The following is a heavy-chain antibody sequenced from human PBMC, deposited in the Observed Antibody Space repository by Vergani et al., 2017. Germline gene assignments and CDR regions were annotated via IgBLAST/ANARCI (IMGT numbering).Heavy chain of an antibody. CDR3: ARSLHDYGDYIASTI. V-gene: IGHV3-48*04. CDR1: GFTFSSYS. J-gene: IGHJ3*02. CDR2: ISSSSSTI. Sequence: VQLVESGGGLVQPGGSLRLSCAASGFTFSSYSMNWVRQAPGKGLEWVSYISSSSSTIYYADSVKGRFTISRDNAKNSLYLQMNSLRAEDTAVYYCARSLHDYGDYIASTIWGQGTMVTVSS. D-gene: IGHD4-17*01.